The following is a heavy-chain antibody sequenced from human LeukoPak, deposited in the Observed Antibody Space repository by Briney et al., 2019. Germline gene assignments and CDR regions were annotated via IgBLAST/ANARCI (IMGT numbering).Heavy chain of an antibody. V-gene: IGHV4-59*01. CDR1: GGSISSYY. CDR2: IFHSGST. D-gene: IGHD6-19*01. CDR3: ARGDSSGSDCFDP. Sequence: SETLSLTCTVSGGSISSYYWNWIRQPPGRGLEWFGCIFHSGSTNYNPSLKSRVTISLDTSKNQFSLKLSSVTAADTAVYYCARGDSSGSDCFDPWGQGTLVTVSS. J-gene: IGHJ5*02.